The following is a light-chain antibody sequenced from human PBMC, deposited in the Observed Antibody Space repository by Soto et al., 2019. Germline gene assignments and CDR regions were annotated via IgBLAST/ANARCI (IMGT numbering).Light chain of an antibody. CDR1: QIVGGDT. CDR3: HQYDSWT. Sequence: EIVLTQSPGTLSLSPGERATLSCRASQIVGGDTLAWFQQRPGQAPRLVIYGASNRAAGIPDRFSGSGSGTDFTLTISRLEPEDFAVYYCHQYDSWTFGQGTKVDIK. V-gene: IGKV3-20*01. J-gene: IGKJ1*01. CDR2: GAS.